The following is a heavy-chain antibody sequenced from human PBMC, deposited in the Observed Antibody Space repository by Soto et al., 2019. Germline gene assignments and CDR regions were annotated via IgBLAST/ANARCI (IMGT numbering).Heavy chain of an antibody. V-gene: IGHV4-39*01. CDR2: IYYSGST. D-gene: IGHD4-17*01. Sequence: QLLESGPGLVKPSETLSLTCTVSGGSISSSSYYWGWIRQPPGKGLEWIGSIYYSGSTYYNPSLKSRVTISVDTSKNQFSLKLSSVTAADTAVYYCARYDYGDYEIYWGQGTLVTVSS. CDR3: ARYDYGDYEIY. J-gene: IGHJ4*02. CDR1: GGSISSSSYY.